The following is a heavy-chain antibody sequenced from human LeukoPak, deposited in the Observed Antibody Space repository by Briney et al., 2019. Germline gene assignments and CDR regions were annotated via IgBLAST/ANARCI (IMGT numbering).Heavy chain of an antibody. V-gene: IGHV3-23*01. J-gene: IGHJ4*02. Sequence: GGSLRLSCAASGFTFSNSALNWVRQAPGKGLQWVSGISGGGFTTYYADAVKGRFTISRDNSKNTLYLQMNSLRGDDTAVYYCARGVPIGYCSYGVCYPPYYFDYWGQGTLVTASS. CDR1: GFTFSNSA. CDR3: ARGVPIGYCSYGVCYPPYYFDY. CDR2: ISGGGFTT. D-gene: IGHD2-8*01.